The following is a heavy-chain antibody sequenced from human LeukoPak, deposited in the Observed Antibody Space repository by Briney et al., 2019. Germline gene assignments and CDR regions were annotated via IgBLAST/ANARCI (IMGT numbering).Heavy chain of an antibody. D-gene: IGHD6-13*01. CDR3: ATLYSSSWYWYYGMDV. CDR1: GGSFSGYY. Sequence: SETLFLTCAVYGGSFSGYYWSWIRQPPGKGLEWIGEINHSGSTNYNPSLKSRVTISVDTSKNQFSLKLSSVTAADTAVYYCATLYSSSWYWYYGMDVWGQGTTVTVSS. CDR2: INHSGST. J-gene: IGHJ6*02. V-gene: IGHV4-34*01.